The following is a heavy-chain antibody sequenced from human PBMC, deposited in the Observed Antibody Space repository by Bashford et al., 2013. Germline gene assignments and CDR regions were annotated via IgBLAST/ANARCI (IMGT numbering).Heavy chain of an antibody. CDR2: IYNSGYT. CDR3: ARGYSYGLFMDV. D-gene: IGHD5-18*01. V-gene: IGHV4-31*03. J-gene: IGHJ4*02. Sequence: SSETPVPHLHCLWWLHQQWWLLLELDRQXPGKGLEWIGYIYNSGYTHYNPSLKSRVTISVDTSKSQFSLKLSSVTAADTAVYYCARGYSYGLFMDVWGQGTLVTVSS. CDR1: WLHQQWWLL.